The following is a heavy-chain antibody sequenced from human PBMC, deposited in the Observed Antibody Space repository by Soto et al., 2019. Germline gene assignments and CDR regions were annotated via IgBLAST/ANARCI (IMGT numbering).Heavy chain of an antibody. V-gene: IGHV4-39*01. CDR3: ARLVGNPYYLHY. J-gene: IGHJ4*02. CDR1: GGSVYNNGYY. CDR2: IYYNGKT. Sequence: SETLSLTCSVSGGSVYNNGYYWGWVRQPPGKGLEWIGCIYYNGKTYSNPSLGSRVTMSVDTSKNEFSLKLGSVTAADTAFYYCARLVGNPYYLHYWGQGALVTVSS.